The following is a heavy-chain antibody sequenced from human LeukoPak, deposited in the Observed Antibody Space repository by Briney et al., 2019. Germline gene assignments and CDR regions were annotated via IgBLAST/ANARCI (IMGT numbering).Heavy chain of an antibody. D-gene: IGHD1-26*01. CDR3: AVPSGSYYGGDAFDI. CDR2: ISSSSSYI. Sequence: GGSLRLSCAASGFTFSSYSMNWVRQAPGKGLEWVSSISSSSSYIYYADSVKGRFTISRDNAKNSLYLRMNSLRAEDTAVYYCAVPSGSYYGGDAFDIWGQGTMVTVSS. CDR1: GFTFSSYS. J-gene: IGHJ3*02. V-gene: IGHV3-21*01.